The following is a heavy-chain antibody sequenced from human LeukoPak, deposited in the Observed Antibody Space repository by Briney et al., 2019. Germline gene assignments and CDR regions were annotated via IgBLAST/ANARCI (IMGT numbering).Heavy chain of an antibody. V-gene: IGHV4-39*02. CDR2: IYYSGST. CDR1: GGSISSSSYY. D-gene: IGHD1/OR15-1a*01. J-gene: IGHJ3*02. Sequence: SETLSLTCTVSGGSISSSSYYWGWIRQPPGKGLGWIGSIYYSGSTYYNPSLKSRVTISVDTSKNQFSLKLSSVTAADTAVYYCARELGHDAFDIWGQGTMVTVSS. CDR3: ARELGHDAFDI.